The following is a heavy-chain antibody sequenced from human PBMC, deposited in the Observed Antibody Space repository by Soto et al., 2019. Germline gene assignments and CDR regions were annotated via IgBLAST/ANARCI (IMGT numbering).Heavy chain of an antibody. J-gene: IGHJ4*02. D-gene: IGHD6-19*01. CDR3: AKGGRQWLVTADFNY. Sequence: VQLVESGGGVVQPGRSLRLSCAASGFTFSDYAMHWVRQAPGKGLEWVAVVSHDGRNTHYAVSVKGRFTISRDSSKNTVSLEMTSLRAEDTAVSYCAKGGRQWLVTADFNYWGQGALVTVSS. CDR1: GFTFSDYA. CDR2: VSHDGRNT. V-gene: IGHV3-30*18.